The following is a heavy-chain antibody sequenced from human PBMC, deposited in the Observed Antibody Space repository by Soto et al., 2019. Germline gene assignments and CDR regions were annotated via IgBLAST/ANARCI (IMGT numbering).Heavy chain of an antibody. J-gene: IGHJ6*02. Sequence: QVQLQESGPGLVKPSQTLSLTCTVSGGSISSGGYYWSWIRQHPGKGLEWIGYIYYSGSTYYNPSLKSRVTISVDTSKNQFSRKLSSVTAADTAVYYCARDTRWGRAWGSYYYYGMDVWGQGTTVTVSS. D-gene: IGHD7-27*01. CDR2: IYYSGST. V-gene: IGHV4-31*03. CDR3: ARDTRWGRAWGSYYYYGMDV. CDR1: GGSISSGGYY.